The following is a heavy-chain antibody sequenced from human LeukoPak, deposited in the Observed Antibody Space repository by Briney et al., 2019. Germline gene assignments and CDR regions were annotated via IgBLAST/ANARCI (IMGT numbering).Heavy chain of an antibody. CDR3: ARDQAVPYSSSWPAYYGMDV. Sequence: ASVKVSCKASGYTFTDYGISWVRQAPGQGLEWMGWISVYTGNTNYAQKLQGRVTMTTDTSTSTAYMELRSLRSDDTAVYYCARDQAVPYSSSWPAYYGMDVWGQGTTVTVSS. J-gene: IGHJ6*02. V-gene: IGHV1-18*01. D-gene: IGHD6-13*01. CDR1: GYTFTDYG. CDR2: ISVYTGNT.